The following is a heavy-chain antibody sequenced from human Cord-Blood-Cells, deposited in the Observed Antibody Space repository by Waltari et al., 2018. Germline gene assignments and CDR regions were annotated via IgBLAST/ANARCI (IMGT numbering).Heavy chain of an antibody. J-gene: IGHJ3*02. V-gene: IGHV1-69*01. CDR1: GGTLSSYA. D-gene: IGHD6-13*01. CDR3: ASSSRIAAADDAFDI. Sequence: QVQLVQSGAEVKKPGSSVKVSCKASGGTLSSYAISWVRQAPGKGVEWMGGIIPIFGTANYAQKFQGRVTITADESTSTAYMVLSSLRSEDTAVYYCASSSRIAAADDAFDIWGQGTMVTVSS. CDR2: IIPIFGTA.